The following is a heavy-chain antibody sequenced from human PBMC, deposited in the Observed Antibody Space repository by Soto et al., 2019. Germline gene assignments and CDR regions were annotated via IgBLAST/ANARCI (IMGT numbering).Heavy chain of an antibody. CDR2: IYHSGST. CDR1: GGSISSSNW. D-gene: IGHD2-2*01. J-gene: IGHJ5*02. Sequence: PSETLSLTCAVSGGSISSSNWWSWVRQPPGKGLEWIGEIYHSGSTNYNPSLKSRVTISVDTSKNQFSLKLSSVTAADTAVYYCARQGCISTSCYPNWFDPWGQGTLVTVSS. CDR3: ARQGCISTSCYPNWFDP. V-gene: IGHV4-4*02.